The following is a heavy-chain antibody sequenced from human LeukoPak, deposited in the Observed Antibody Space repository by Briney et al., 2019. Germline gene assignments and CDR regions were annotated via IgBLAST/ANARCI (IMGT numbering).Heavy chain of an antibody. CDR2: ISGSGGST. J-gene: IGHJ6*02. D-gene: IGHD7-27*01. V-gene: IGHV3-23*01. CDR3: AKVQTGDRYYYYGMDV. Sequence: GGSLRLSCAASGSTFSSYAMSWVRQAPGKGLEWVSAISGSGGSTYYADSVKGRFTISRDNSKNTLYLQMNSLRAEDTAVYYYAKVQTGDRYYYYGMDVWGQGTTVTVSS. CDR1: GSTFSSYA.